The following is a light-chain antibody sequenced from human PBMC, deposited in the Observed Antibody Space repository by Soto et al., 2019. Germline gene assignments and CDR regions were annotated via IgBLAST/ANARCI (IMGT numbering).Light chain of an antibody. Sequence: EIVMTQSPATLSVSPGERATLSCRASQSITGNLTWYQQKPGQAPRLLIYDASTRATGIPARFGGSGSGTEFTLTISSLQSEDFAVYYCQQYNNWPLTFGGGTKVDIK. CDR1: QSITGN. J-gene: IGKJ4*01. V-gene: IGKV3-15*01. CDR3: QQYNNWPLT. CDR2: DAS.